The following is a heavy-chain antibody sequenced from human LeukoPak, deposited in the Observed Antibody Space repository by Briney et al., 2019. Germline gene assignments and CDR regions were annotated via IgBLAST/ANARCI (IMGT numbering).Heavy chain of an antibody. CDR1: GFTFSSYA. CDR2: ISDDGSNK. CDR3: AREEEEGKTDAFDI. V-gene: IGHV3-30*04. J-gene: IGHJ3*02. D-gene: IGHD3-10*01. Sequence: GGSLRLSCAPSGFTFSSYAMHWVRQAPGKGLEWVAVISDDGSNKYYVDSVKGRFTISRDNSKNTLYLQMNSLRVEDTAVYYCAREEEEGKTDAFDIWGQGTMVTVSS.